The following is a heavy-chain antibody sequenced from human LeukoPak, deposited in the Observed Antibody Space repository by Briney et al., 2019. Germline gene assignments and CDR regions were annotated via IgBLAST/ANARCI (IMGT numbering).Heavy chain of an antibody. V-gene: IGHV3-48*04. Sequence: PGGSLRLSCAASGFTFSSYDINWVRQAPGKGLEWISYISGSSSIIYYADSVKGRFTISRDNAKNSLYLQMNSLRAEDTAVYYCVRRYMATSAEDFDYWGQGTLVTVSS. CDR1: GFTFSSYD. D-gene: IGHD5-24*01. J-gene: IGHJ4*02. CDR2: ISGSSSII. CDR3: VRRYMATSAEDFDY.